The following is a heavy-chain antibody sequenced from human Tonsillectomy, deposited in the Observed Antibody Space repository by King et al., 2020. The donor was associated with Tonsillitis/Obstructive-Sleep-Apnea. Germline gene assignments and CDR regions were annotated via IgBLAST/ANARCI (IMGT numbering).Heavy chain of an antibody. CDR3: ARRGSGGYDFWSGYYFTRDYYYYMDV. CDR1: GGSISSYY. J-gene: IGHJ6*03. D-gene: IGHD3-3*01. V-gene: IGHV4-59*08. Sequence: VQLQESGPGLVKPSETLSLTCTVSGGSISSYYWSWIRQPPGKGLEWIGYIYYSGSTNYNPSLKSRVTISVDTSKNQFSLKLSSGTAADTAVYYCARRGSGGYDFWSGYYFTRDYYYYMDVWGKGTTVTVSS. CDR2: IYYSGST.